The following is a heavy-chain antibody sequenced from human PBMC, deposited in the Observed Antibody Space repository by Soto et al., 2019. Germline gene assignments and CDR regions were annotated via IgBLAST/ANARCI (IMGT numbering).Heavy chain of an antibody. V-gene: IGHV3-9*01. CDR3: AKDTYSSGRAYYYYGMDV. Sequence: GGSLRLSCAASGFTFDDYAMHWVRQAPGKGLEWVSGISWNSGSIGYEDSVKGRFTISRDNAKNSLYLQMNSLRAEDTALYYCAKDTYSSGRAYYYYGMDVWGQGTTVTVSS. J-gene: IGHJ6*02. D-gene: IGHD6-19*01. CDR2: ISWNSGSI. CDR1: GFTFDDYA.